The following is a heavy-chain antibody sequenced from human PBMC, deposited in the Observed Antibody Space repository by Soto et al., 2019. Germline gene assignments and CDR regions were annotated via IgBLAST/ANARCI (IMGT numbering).Heavy chain of an antibody. CDR3: ARDRHYDILTGQTLDY. Sequence: GGSLRLSCAASGFTFSSYAMHWVRQAPGKGLEWVAVISYDGSNKYYADSVKGRFTISRDNSKNTLYLQMNSLRAEDTAVYYCARDRHYDILTGQTLDYWGQGTLVTVSS. D-gene: IGHD3-9*01. CDR2: ISYDGSNK. CDR1: GFTFSSYA. J-gene: IGHJ4*02. V-gene: IGHV3-30-3*01.